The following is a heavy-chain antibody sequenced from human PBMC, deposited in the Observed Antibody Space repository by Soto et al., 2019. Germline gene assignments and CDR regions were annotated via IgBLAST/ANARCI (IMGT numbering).Heavy chain of an antibody. CDR3: ARDRVVVVPAAIDNYYYYGMDV. CDR1: GFTFSSYS. Sequence: EVQLVESGGGLVQPGGSLRLSCAASGFTFSSYSMNWVRQAPGKGLEWVSYISSSSSTIYYADSVKGRFTISRDNAKNSLDLQMNSLRAEDTAVYYCARDRVVVVPAAIDNYYYYGMDVWGQGTTVTVSS. V-gene: IGHV3-48*01. J-gene: IGHJ6*02. D-gene: IGHD2-2*01. CDR2: ISSSSSTI.